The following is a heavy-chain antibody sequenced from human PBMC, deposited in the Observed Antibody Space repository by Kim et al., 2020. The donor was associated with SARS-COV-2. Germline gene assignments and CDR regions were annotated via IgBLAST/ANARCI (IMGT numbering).Heavy chain of an antibody. D-gene: IGHD3-3*01. V-gene: IGHV4-59*01. CDR3: ARDHREWLQYTANWYFDL. J-gene: IGHJ2*01. Sequence: SETLSLTCTVSGGSISSYYWSWIRQPPGKGLEWIGYIYYSGSTNYNPSLTSRVTISVDTSKNQFSLKLSSVNAADTAVYYCARDHREWLQYTANWYFDLWGRGTLVTVSS. CDR2: IYYSGST. CDR1: GGSISSYY.